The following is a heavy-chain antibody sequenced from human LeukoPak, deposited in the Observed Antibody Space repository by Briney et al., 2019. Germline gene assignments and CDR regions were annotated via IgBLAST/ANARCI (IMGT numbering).Heavy chain of an antibody. CDR1: GFTFSSYA. D-gene: IGHD3-22*01. J-gene: IGHJ4*02. CDR2: ISGSGGST. Sequence: GGSLRLSCAASGFTFSSYAMSWVRQAPGKGLEWVSAISGSGGSTYYADSVKGRFTISRDNSKNTLYLKMNSLRAEDTAVYYCAKDSIKRGVTMIVVVITNFDYWGQGTLVTVSS. V-gene: IGHV3-23*01. CDR3: AKDSIKRGVTMIVVVITNFDY.